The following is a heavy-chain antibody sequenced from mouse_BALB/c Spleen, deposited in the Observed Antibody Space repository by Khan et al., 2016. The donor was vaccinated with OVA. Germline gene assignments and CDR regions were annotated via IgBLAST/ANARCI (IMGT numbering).Heavy chain of an antibody. J-gene: IGHJ3*01. CDR3: ATLYGSPFTY. D-gene: IGHD2-1*01. Sequence: EVQLQQSGAELVKPGASVKLSCTASGFNIKDTYIHWVKERPEQGPEWIGRIDPANGDTKYDPKFQGKATITADTSSNTAYLQLSSLTSEDTAVYYGATLYGSPFTYGGQGTLVTVSA. CDR1: GFNIKDTY. CDR2: IDPANGDT. V-gene: IGHV14-3*02.